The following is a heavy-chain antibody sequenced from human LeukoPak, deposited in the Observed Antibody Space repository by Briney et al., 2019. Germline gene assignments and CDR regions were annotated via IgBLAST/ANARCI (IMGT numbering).Heavy chain of an antibody. CDR3: ARRGYSYGDFDY. CDR2: IYYSGST. D-gene: IGHD5-18*01. V-gene: IGHV4-59*08. J-gene: IGHJ4*02. Sequence: SETLSLTCTVSGGSISSYYWSWIRQPAGKGLEWIGYIYYSGSTNYNPSLKSRVTISVDTSKNQFSLKLSSVTAADTAVYYCARRGYSYGDFDYWGQGTLVTVSS. CDR1: GGSISSYY.